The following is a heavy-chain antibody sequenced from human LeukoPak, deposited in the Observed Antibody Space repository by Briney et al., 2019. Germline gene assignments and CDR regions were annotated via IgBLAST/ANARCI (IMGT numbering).Heavy chain of an antibody. Sequence: ASVKVSCKGSGYTFTSYAMHWVRQAPGQRLEWMGWINAGNGNATYTQKFQDRVTFTRDTSASTAYMDLSSLRSEDTAVYCCARVSSGWHGYLDYWGQGTPVTVSS. CDR1: GYTFTSYA. D-gene: IGHD6-25*01. CDR2: INAGNGNA. V-gene: IGHV1-3*01. J-gene: IGHJ4*02. CDR3: ARVSSGWHGYLDY.